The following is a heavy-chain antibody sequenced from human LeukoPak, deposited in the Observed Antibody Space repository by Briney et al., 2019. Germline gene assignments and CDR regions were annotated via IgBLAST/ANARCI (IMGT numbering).Heavy chain of an antibody. J-gene: IGHJ4*02. V-gene: IGHV1-2*02. Sequence: ASVKVSCKASGYTFTGYYMHWVRQAPGQGLEWMGWINPNSGGTNYAQKFQGRVTMTRDTSISTAYMELSRLRSDDTAVYYCARSSGWYETYYFDYWGQGTLVTVSS. D-gene: IGHD6-19*01. CDR2: INPNSGGT. CDR3: ARSSGWYETYYFDY. CDR1: GYTFTGYY.